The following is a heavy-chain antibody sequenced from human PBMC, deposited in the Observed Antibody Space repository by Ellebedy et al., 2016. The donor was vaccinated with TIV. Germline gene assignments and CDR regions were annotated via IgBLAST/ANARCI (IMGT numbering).Heavy chain of an antibody. CDR1: GFTFSSYS. D-gene: IGHD5-18*01. V-gene: IGHV3-48*01. J-gene: IGHJ4*01. CDR2: ISRSTSTI. Sequence: GESLKISCAASGFTFSSYSMNWVRQAPGKGLEWVSYISRSTSTIYYADSVKGRFTISRDNAKNSLYLQMNSLRAEDTAVYYCARDPVDTAMVKIYFDYWGQGTLVSVSS. CDR3: ARDPVDTAMVKIYFDY.